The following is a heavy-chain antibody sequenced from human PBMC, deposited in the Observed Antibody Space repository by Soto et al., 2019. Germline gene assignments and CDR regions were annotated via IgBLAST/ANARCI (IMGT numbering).Heavy chain of an antibody. J-gene: IGHJ4*02. Sequence: HVELVQSGADVKKPGASVTISCKASGYTFTDYALHWVRQAPGQRLEWMGWMNAGVGYTLYSQKFQGRITITRDTSASTAYMELNSLKSEDTAIYYCARDTGYTFGSLNYWGPGTLVTVSS. V-gene: IGHV1-3*01. D-gene: IGHD5-18*01. CDR1: GYTFTDYA. CDR2: MNAGVGYT. CDR3: ARDTGYTFGSLNY.